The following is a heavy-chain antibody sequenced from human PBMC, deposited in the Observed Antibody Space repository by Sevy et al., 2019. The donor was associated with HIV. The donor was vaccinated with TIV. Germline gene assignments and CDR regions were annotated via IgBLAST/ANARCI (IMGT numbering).Heavy chain of an antibody. Sequence: GGSLRLSCAASGFTYSSYAMHWVRQAPGKGLEWVAVMSYDGGNKYYADSVKGRFTISSDNSENTLYLQMNTLREEGTAVYHCARDEGRLLRGGHNYGMDVWGQGTTVTVSS. D-gene: IGHD3-10*01. CDR2: MSYDGGNK. V-gene: IGHV3-30-3*01. CDR3: ARDEGRLLRGGHNYGMDV. J-gene: IGHJ6*02. CDR1: GFTYSSYA.